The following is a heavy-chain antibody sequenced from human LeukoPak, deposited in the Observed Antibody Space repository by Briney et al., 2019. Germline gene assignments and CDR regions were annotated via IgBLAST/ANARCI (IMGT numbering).Heavy chain of an antibody. Sequence: PGGSLRLSCAASGFTFSSYWMSWVRQAPGKGLEWVANIKQDGSEKYYVDSVKGRFTISRDNAKNSLYLQMNSLRAEDTAVYYCARLFGSGYDLRYCSGGSCPNWFDPWGQGTLVTVSS. V-gene: IGHV3-7*03. CDR3: ARLFGSGYDLRYCSGGSCPNWFDP. J-gene: IGHJ5*02. CDR1: GFTFSSYW. D-gene: IGHD2-15*01. CDR2: IKQDGSEK.